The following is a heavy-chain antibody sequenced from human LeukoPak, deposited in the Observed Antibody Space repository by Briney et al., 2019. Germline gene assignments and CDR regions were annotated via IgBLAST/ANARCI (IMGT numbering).Heavy chain of an antibody. CDR1: GYTFTSYG. D-gene: IGHD3-3*01. CDR2: ISAYNGNT. CDR3: AREGVAIFGVVKGYYFDY. J-gene: IGHJ4*02. V-gene: IGHV1-18*01. Sequence: GASVKVSCKASGYTFTSYGISWVRQAPGQGLEWMGWISAYNGNTNYAQKLQGRVTMATDTSTSTAYMELSSLRSEDTAVYYCAREGVAIFGVVKGYYFDYWGQGTLVTVSS.